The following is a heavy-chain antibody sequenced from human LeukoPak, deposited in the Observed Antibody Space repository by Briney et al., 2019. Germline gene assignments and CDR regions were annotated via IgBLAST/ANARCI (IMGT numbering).Heavy chain of an antibody. V-gene: IGHV1-18*01. CDR3: ARDHVPRGDGYNYYEF. D-gene: IGHD3-22*01. CDR2: ISGHNGNT. J-gene: IGHJ4*02. Sequence: ASVKVSCKASGGTFSSYAISWVRQAHGQGLEWMGWISGHNGNTKYAQKLQGRVTMTTDTSTSTVYMDLRSLRSDDTAVYYCARDHVPRGDGYNYYEFWGQGTLVSVSS. CDR1: GGTFSSYA.